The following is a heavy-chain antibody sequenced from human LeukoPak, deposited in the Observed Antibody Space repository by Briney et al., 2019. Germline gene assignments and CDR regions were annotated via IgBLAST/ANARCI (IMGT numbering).Heavy chain of an antibody. V-gene: IGHV1-24*01. CDR1: GYTLTELS. J-gene: IGHJ4*02. Sequence: GASVKVSCEVSGYTLTELSMHWVRQAPGKGPEWMGGFDPEDGETIYAQKFQGRVTMTEDTSTDTAYMELSSLRSEDTAVYYCATTRYDFWHHFDYWGQGTLVTVSS. CDR2: FDPEDGET. D-gene: IGHD3-3*01. CDR3: ATTRYDFWHHFDY.